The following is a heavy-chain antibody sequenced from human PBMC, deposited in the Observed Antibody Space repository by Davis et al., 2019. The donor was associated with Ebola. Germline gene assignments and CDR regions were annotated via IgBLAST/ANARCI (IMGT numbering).Heavy chain of an antibody. CDR3: ARVNGGVNPLYYYYYGMDV. D-gene: IGHD2-8*01. CDR1: GYTFTGYY. CDR2: ISAYNGNT. Sequence: ASVKVSCKASGYTFTGYYMHWVRQAPGQGLEWMGWISAYNGNTNYAQKLQGRVTMTTDTSTSTAYMELRSLRSDDTAVDYCARVNGGVNPLYYYYYGMDVWGQGTTVTVSS. J-gene: IGHJ6*02. V-gene: IGHV1-18*04.